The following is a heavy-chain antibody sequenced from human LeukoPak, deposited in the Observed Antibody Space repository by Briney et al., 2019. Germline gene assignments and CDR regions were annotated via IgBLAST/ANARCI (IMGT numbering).Heavy chain of an antibody. CDR1: GFTFSSYA. D-gene: IGHD4-17*01. V-gene: IGHV3-23*01. Sequence: RGGSLRLSCAASGFTFSSYAMSWVRQAPGKGLEWVSSLSGSGDNTYYADSVKGRFTISRDNSKNTLCLQMNSLRVEDTAVYYCAKDLTVTMRGDALDIWGQGTMVTVSS. CDR3: AKDLTVTMRGDALDI. CDR2: LSGSGDNT. J-gene: IGHJ3*02.